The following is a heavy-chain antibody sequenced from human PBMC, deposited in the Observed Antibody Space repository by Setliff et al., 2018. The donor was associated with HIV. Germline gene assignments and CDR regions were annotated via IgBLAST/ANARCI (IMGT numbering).Heavy chain of an antibody. J-gene: IGHJ4*02. CDR2: ISAYNGKT. Sequence: GASVKVSCKASGYSFTTYAISWVRQAPGQGLEWMGWISAYNGKTLYAQKFQGRVTMTTDTSTSTASMELTSLRSDDTAVYYCARMNAYYNVWRSTYYFDYWGQGTLVTVSS. V-gene: IGHV1-18*01. CDR1: GYSFTTYA. CDR3: ARMNAYYNVWRSTYYFDY. D-gene: IGHD3-3*01.